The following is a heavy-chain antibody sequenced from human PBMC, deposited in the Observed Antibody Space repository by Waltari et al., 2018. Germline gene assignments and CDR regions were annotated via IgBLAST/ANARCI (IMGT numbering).Heavy chain of an antibody. D-gene: IGHD5-18*01. CDR2: INHSGST. CDR1: GGSFSGYY. Sequence: QVQLQQWGAGLLKPSETLSLTCAVHGGSFSGYYWSWIRHPPGKGLEWIGEINHSGSTNYNPSLKSRVTISVDTSKNQFSLKLSSVTAADTAVYYCARGRGYSYGKGPLFDYWGQGTLVTVSS. J-gene: IGHJ4*02. CDR3: ARGRGYSYGKGPLFDY. V-gene: IGHV4-34*01.